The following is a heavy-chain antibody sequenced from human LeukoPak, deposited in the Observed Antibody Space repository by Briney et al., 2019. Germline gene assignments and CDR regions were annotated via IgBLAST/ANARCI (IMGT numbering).Heavy chain of an antibody. CDR3: ARASQQLVPPFDY. Sequence: SETLSLTCTVSGGSISTSNYYWGWIRQPPGKGLEWIGNIFYSGSTYYSPSLKSRVTISLDTSRNQFSLKLCSVTAADTAVYYCARASQQLVPPFDYWGQGTLVTVSS. V-gene: IGHV4-39*07. CDR1: GGSISTSNYY. J-gene: IGHJ4*02. D-gene: IGHD6-13*01. CDR2: IFYSGST.